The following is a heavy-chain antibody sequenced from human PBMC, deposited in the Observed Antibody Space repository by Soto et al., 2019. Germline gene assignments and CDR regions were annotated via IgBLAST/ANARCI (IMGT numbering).Heavy chain of an antibody. J-gene: IGHJ4*02. CDR1: GFTFSSYA. D-gene: IGHD3-22*01. CDR3: AKYQPMTQPRPYFDY. Sequence: EVQLLESGGDLIQPGGSLRLSCAASGFTFSSYAMSWVRQAPGKGLGWVSAISSSGGSTFYADSVKGRFTISRDNSRNTLYLQMNSLRAEDTAIYYCAKYQPMTQPRPYFDYCGQGTLVTVSS. V-gene: IGHV3-23*01. CDR2: ISSSGGST.